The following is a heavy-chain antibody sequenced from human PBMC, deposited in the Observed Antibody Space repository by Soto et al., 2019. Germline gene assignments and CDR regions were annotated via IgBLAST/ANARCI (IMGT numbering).Heavy chain of an antibody. D-gene: IGHD2-2*01. J-gene: IGHJ3*02. CDR2: MNPNSGNT. CDR1: GYTFTSYD. V-gene: IGHV1-8*01. CDR3: ASSQLLPDDAFDI. Sequence: ASVKVSSTASGYTFTSYDINWVRQATGQGLEWMGWMNPNSGNTGYAQKFQGRVTMTRNTSISTAYMELRSLRSDDTAVYYCASSQLLPDDAFDIWGQGTMVTVSS.